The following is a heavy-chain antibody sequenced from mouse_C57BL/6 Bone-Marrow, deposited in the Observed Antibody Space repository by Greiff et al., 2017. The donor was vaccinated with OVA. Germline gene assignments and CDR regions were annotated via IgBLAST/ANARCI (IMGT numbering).Heavy chain of an antibody. CDR1: GYSITSGYY. J-gene: IGHJ4*01. CDR2: ISYDGSN. Sequence: EVQLQESGPGLVKPSQSLSLTCSVPGYSITSGYYWNWIRQFPGNKLEWMGYISYDGSNNYNPSLKNRISITRDTSKNQFFLKLNSVTTEDTATYYCARDHYDYDGRDYWGQGTSVTVSS. D-gene: IGHD2-4*01. V-gene: IGHV3-6*01. CDR3: ARDHYDYDGRDY.